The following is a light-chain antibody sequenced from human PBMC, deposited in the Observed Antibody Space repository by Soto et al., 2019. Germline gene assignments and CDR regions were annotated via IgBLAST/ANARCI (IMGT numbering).Light chain of an antibody. CDR3: SSYTTSNTYV. V-gene: IGLV2-8*01. Sequence: QSALTQPPSASGSPGQSVTISCTGTSSDVGGYNYVSWYQQHPGKAPKLMISEVTKRPSRVPDRFSGSKSGNTASLTVSGLQAEDEADYYCSSYTTSNTYVFGTGTKVTVL. CDR2: EVT. CDR1: SSDVGGYNY. J-gene: IGLJ1*01.